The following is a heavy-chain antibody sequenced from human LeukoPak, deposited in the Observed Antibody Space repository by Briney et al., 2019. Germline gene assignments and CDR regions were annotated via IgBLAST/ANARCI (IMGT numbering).Heavy chain of an antibody. V-gene: IGHV3-74*01. CDR1: GFTFSSYW. Sequence: PGGSLRPSCAASGFTFSSYWMHWVRQAPGKELVWVSRINSDGSSTSYADSVKGRFTISRDNAKNTLYLQMNSLRAEDTAVYYCAREIGYCSGGSCEGYYYGMDVWGKGTTVTVSS. CDR2: INSDGSST. J-gene: IGHJ6*04. D-gene: IGHD2-15*01. CDR3: AREIGYCSGGSCEGYYYGMDV.